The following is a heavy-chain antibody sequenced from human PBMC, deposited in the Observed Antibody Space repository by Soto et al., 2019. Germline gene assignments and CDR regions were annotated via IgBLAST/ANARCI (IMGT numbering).Heavy chain of an antibody. Sequence: GGSLRLSCAPYGFTVSSKYMSWVRQAPGKGLEWVSVIYNDNSTYYADSVKGRFTISRDNSKNTLYLQMNSLRAEDAALYYCARDRAGYSSSWGALDYWGQGT. D-gene: IGHD6-13*01. CDR3: ARDRAGYSSSWGALDY. CDR1: GFTVSSKY. J-gene: IGHJ4*02. V-gene: IGHV3-66*01. CDR2: IYNDNST.